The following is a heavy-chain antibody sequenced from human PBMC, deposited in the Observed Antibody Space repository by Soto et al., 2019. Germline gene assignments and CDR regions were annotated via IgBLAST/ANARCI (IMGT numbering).Heavy chain of an antibody. Sequence: GESLKISCKGSGYSFTSYWIGWVRQMPGKGLEWMGIIYPGDSDTRYIPSFQGQVTISADKSISTAYLQWSSLKASDTAMYYCARTYYDFWSGYYSPDYYGMDVWGQGTTVTVSS. V-gene: IGHV5-51*01. CDR3: ARTYYDFWSGYYSPDYYGMDV. CDR1: GYSFTSYW. D-gene: IGHD3-3*01. CDR2: IYPGDSDT. J-gene: IGHJ6*02.